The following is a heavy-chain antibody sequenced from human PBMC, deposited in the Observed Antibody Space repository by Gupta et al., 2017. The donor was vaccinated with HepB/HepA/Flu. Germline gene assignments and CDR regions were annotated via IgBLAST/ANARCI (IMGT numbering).Heavy chain of an antibody. J-gene: IGHJ3*02. D-gene: IGHD1-26*01. CDR3: AKDHGSYFDAFDI. CDR2: ISWNSGSI. V-gene: IGHV3-9*03. CDR1: GFTFDDYA. Sequence: EVQLVESGGGLVQPGRSLRLSCAASGFTFDDYAMHWVRQAPGKGLEWVSGISWNSGSIGYADSVKGRFTISRDNAKNSLYLQMNSLRAEDMALYYCAKDHGSYFDAFDIWGQGTMVTVSS.